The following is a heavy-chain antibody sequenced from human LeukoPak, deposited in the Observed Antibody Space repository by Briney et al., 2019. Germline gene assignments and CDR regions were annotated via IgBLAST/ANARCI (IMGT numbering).Heavy chain of an antibody. CDR2: NTSDGST. D-gene: IGHD3-10*02. CDR1: GFTFSSYA. V-gene: IGHV3-23*01. Sequence: GGSLRLSCAASGFTFSSYAMSWVRQAPGKGLEWVSTNTSDGSTFYTDSVKGRFTISRDNSRNTVFLQMNSLRAEDTAVYYCAELGITMIGGVWGKGTTVTISS. CDR3: AELGITMIGGV. J-gene: IGHJ6*04.